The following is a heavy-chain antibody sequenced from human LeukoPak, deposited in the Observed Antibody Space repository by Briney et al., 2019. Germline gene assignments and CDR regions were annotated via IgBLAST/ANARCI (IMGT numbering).Heavy chain of an antibody. CDR2: INPNSGGT. D-gene: IGHD5-18*01. J-gene: IGHJ3*02. V-gene: IGHV1-2*02. CDR1: GYAFTGYY. CDR3: ARDTAHDAFDI. Sequence: ASVEVSCKASGYAFTGYYMHWVRQAPGQGLEWMGWINPNSGGTNYAQKFQGRVTMTRDTSISTAYMELSRLRSDDTAVYYCARDTAHDAFDIWGQGTMVTVSS.